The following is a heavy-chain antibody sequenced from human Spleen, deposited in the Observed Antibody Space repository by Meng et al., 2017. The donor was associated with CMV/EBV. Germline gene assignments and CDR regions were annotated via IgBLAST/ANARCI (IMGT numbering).Heavy chain of an antibody. J-gene: IGHJ4*02. CDR2: IYPGDSDT. D-gene: IGHD2-2*01. CDR1: GYSFTSYW. CDR3: ARQASDIVVVPAAMVDY. Sequence: KVSCKGSGYSFTSYWIGWVRQMPGKGLEWMGIIYPGDSDTRYSPSFQGQVTISADKSISTAYLQWSSLKASDTAMYYCARQASDIVVVPAAMVDYWGQGTLVTVSS. V-gene: IGHV5-51*01.